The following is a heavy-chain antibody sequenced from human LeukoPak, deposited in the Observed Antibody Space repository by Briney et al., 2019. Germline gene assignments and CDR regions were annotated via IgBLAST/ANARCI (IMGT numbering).Heavy chain of an antibody. CDR3: AREYQYYYDSSGYSYFDHLDY. J-gene: IGHJ4*02. Sequence: ASVKVSCKASEYTFTGYYMHWVRQAPGQGLEWMGWINPNSGGTNYAQKFQGRVTMTRDTSISTAYMELSRLRSDDTAVYYCAREYQYYYDSSGYSYFDHLDYWGQGTLVTVSS. CDR1: EYTFTGYY. CDR2: INPNSGGT. V-gene: IGHV1-2*02. D-gene: IGHD3-22*01.